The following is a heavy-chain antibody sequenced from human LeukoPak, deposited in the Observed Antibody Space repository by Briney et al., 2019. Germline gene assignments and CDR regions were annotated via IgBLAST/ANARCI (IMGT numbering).Heavy chain of an antibody. V-gene: IGHV4-59*01. CDR3: ARDGQQLDGVDY. Sequence: PSETLSLTCTVSGGSISSYYWSWIRQPPGKGLEWIGYIYYSGSTNYNPSLKSRVTISVDTSKNQFSLKLSSVTAADTAVYYCARDGQQLDGVDYWGQGTLVTVSS. D-gene: IGHD6-13*01. CDR2: IYYSGST. J-gene: IGHJ4*02. CDR1: GGSISSYY.